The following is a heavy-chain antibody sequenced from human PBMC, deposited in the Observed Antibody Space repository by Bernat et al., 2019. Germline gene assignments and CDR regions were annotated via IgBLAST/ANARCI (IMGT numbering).Heavy chain of an antibody. D-gene: IGHD3-10*01. CDR1: GYTFTSYG. J-gene: IGHJ6*01. Sequence: QVQLVQSGAEVKKPGASVKVSCKASGYTFTSYGISWVRQAPGQGLEWMGWISAYNGNTNYAQKLQGRVTMTTDTSTSTAYMELRSLRSDDTAVDYCARDVTGAGGYSNNVITLSDYYYCMDGGGQGTSVTV. CDR2: ISAYNGNT. V-gene: IGHV1-18*01. CDR3: ARDVTGAGGYSNNVITLSDYYYCMDG.